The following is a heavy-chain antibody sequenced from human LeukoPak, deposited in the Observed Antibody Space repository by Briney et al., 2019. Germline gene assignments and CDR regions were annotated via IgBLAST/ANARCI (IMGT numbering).Heavy chain of an antibody. CDR2: VSRNGDTT. CDR1: GFIFTNYV. Sequence: GGSLRLSRAASGFIFTNYVMGWVRQGPGKGLEWVSSVSRNGDTTYYTNSVKGWFTISRDNSKGTLYLQLNSLRAEDTAVYYCVKDRDDYGDYAFDYWGLGTLVIVSS. CDR3: VKDRDDYGDYAFDY. V-gene: IGHV3-23*01. D-gene: IGHD4-17*01. J-gene: IGHJ4*02.